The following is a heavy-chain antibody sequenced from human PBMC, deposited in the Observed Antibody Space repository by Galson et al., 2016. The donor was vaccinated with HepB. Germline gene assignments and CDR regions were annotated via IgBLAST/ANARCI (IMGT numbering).Heavy chain of an antibody. CDR2: IDPSDSYT. J-gene: IGHJ4*02. CDR1: GYSFTSYW. V-gene: IGHV5-10-1*01. CDR3: ARHYYYDSNGYEGY. Sequence: QSGAAVKKPGESLRISCKGSGYSFTSYWISWVRQMPGQGLEWMRRIDPSDSYTNYSPSFQGHVTISADKSISTAHLHWSSLKASDNAMYYWARHYYYDSNGYEGYWGQGTLVTVSS. D-gene: IGHD3-22*01.